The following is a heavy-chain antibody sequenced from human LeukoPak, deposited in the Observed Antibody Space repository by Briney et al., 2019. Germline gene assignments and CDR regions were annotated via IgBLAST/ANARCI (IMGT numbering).Heavy chain of an antibody. Sequence: GGSLRLSCIASGFNFNDYAMHWVRQVPGRGWDGVSGISWDSGSIGYGDSMKGRFTISRDNDENSLYLQMHSLRTDDTAVYYCAKEMEEGAVAGIFDPWGQGTLVTVSS. CDR1: GFNFNDYA. CDR2: ISWDSGSI. D-gene: IGHD6-19*01. J-gene: IGHJ5*02. V-gene: IGHV3-9*01. CDR3: AKEMEEGAVAGIFDP.